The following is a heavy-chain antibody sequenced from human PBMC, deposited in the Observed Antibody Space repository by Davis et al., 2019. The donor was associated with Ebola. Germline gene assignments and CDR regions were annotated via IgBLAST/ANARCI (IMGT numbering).Heavy chain of an antibody. Sequence: GESLKISCAASGFTFSNAWMSWVRQAPGQGLEWVGRIKSKTDGGTTDYAAPVKGRFTISRDDSKNTLYLQMNSLKTEDTAVYYCTTGGRLGIPPNYWGQGTLVTVSS. V-gene: IGHV3-15*01. J-gene: IGHJ4*02. CDR3: TTGGRLGIPPNY. CDR2: IKSKTDGGTT. CDR1: GFTFSNAW. D-gene: IGHD7-27*01.